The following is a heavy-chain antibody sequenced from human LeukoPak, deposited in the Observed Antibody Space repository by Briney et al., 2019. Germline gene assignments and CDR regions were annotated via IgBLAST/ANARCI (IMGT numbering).Heavy chain of an antibody. CDR3: ARDPLRRSSSWFGSNWFDP. J-gene: IGHJ5*02. CDR1: GYPLTAYF. CDR2: INPNSGGT. D-gene: IGHD6-13*01. Sequence: ASVKVSCKASGYPLTAYFIHWVRQAPGQGLEWMGWINPNSGGTRYAQKFQGRVTMTRDTSISTAYMELSSLRSDDTAVYYCARDPLRRSSSWFGSNWFDPWGQGTLVTVSS. V-gene: IGHV1-2*02.